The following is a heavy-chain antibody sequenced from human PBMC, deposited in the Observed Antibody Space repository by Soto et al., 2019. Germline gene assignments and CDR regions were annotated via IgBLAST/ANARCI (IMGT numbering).Heavy chain of an antibody. D-gene: IGHD2-15*01. Sequence: PSETLSLTCTVSGGSISSGGYYWSWIRQHPGKGLEWIGYIYYSGSTYYNPSLKSRVTISVDTSKNQFSLKLSSVTAADTAVYYCARDNPTVVTPTRAFDIWGQGTMVTVSS. CDR1: GGSISSGGYY. J-gene: IGHJ3*02. V-gene: IGHV4-31*03. CDR3: ARDNPTVVTPTRAFDI. CDR2: IYYSGST.